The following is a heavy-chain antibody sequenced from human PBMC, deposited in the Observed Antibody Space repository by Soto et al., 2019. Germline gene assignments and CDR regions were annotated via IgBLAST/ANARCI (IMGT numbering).Heavy chain of an antibody. Sequence: SETLSLTCTVSGGSISSGDYYWSWIRQPPGKGLEWIGYIYYSGSTYYNPSLKSRVTISVDTSKNQFSLKLSSVTAADTAVYYCATYYYDSSGYSKDAFDIWGQGTMVTVSS. CDR2: IYYSGST. J-gene: IGHJ3*02. CDR3: ATYYYDSSGYSKDAFDI. CDR1: GGSISSGDYY. V-gene: IGHV4-30-4*01. D-gene: IGHD3-22*01.